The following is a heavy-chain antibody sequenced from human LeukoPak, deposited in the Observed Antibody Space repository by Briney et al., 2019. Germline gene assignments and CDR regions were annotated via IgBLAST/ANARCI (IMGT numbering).Heavy chain of an antibody. Sequence: SETLSLTCAVSDYSISIAYYWGWIRQPPGKGLEWIGSIYHSGSTDYNPSLKSRVTISVDTSKNQFSLKLRSVTAADTAVYYCARDQAYCGGDCYFHFWGQGTLVTVSS. D-gene: IGHD2-21*02. J-gene: IGHJ4*02. CDR3: ARDQAYCGGDCYFHF. V-gene: IGHV4-38-2*02. CDR2: IYHSGST. CDR1: DYSISIAYY.